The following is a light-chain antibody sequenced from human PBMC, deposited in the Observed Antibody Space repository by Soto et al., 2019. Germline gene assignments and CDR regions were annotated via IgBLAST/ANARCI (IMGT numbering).Light chain of an antibody. V-gene: IGKV3-15*01. CDR2: GAS. CDR1: QSVSSK. CDR3: QQYDNWPLT. J-gene: IGKJ4*01. Sequence: EIVMTQSPATLSVSPGERATLSCRASQSVSSKLAWYQQRPGQAPRLLIYGASTRATGIPVTVSGGGSETEFTLTISSLQSEDFAVYYCQQYDNWPLTFGGGTKVDIK.